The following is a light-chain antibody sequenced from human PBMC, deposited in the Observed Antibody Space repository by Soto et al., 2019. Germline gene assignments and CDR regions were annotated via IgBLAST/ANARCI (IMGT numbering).Light chain of an antibody. V-gene: IGKV1-6*01. J-gene: IGKJ4*01. CDR3: LQDYAYPRT. CDR1: QGIRND. Sequence: AIQMTQSPSSLSASVGDRVTITCRASQGIRNDLGWYQQKPGKAPRVLIYSTSSLQSGVPSRFSGSGSGTDFTLTISSLQPEDFATYYCLQDYAYPRTVGGGTKVDSK. CDR2: STS.